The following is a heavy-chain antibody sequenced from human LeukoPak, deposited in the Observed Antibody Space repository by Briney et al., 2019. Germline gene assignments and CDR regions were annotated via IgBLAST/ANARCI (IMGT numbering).Heavy chain of an antibody. CDR3: ARDRGGSGSYYNGWFDP. CDR2: IYYSGST. Sequence: SETLSLTCTVSGGSISSYYWSWIRQPPGKGLEWIGYIYYSGSTNYNPSLKSRVTISVDTSKNQFSLKLSSVTAADTAVYYCARDRGGSGSYYNGWFDPWGQGTLVTVSS. V-gene: IGHV4-59*01. J-gene: IGHJ5*02. D-gene: IGHD3-10*01. CDR1: GGSISSYY.